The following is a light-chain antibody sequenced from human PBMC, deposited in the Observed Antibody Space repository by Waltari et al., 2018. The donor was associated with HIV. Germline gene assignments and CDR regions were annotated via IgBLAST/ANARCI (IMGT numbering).Light chain of an antibody. Sequence: QSVLTQPPSTSGTPGQSVTITCSGSSSNIGSNFVYWYQQVPGTAPKLLISRNSQRTSGFPDRFSGSKSGTSASPAISGLRAEDEADYYCAAWDDSLSGGVFGGGTKLTVL. J-gene: IGLJ2*01. CDR2: RNS. CDR3: AAWDDSLSGGV. CDR1: SSNIGSNF. V-gene: IGLV1-47*01.